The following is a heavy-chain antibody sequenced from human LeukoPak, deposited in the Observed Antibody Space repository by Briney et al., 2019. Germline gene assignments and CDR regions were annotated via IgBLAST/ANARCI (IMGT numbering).Heavy chain of an antibody. CDR3: AKDPGVLWFGQNWFDP. D-gene: IGHD3-10*01. CDR2: ISGSGGST. J-gene: IGHJ5*02. CDR1: GFTISSYA. V-gene: IGHV3-23*01. Sequence: GRSLRLSCAASGFTISSYAMSWVRQAPGKGLEWVSAISGSGGSTYYADSVKGRFTISRDNSKNTLYLQMNSLRAEDTAVYYCAKDPGVLWFGQNWFDPWGQGTLVTVSS.